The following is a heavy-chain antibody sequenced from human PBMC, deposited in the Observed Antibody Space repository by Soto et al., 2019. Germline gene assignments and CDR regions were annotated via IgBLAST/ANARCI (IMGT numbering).Heavy chain of an antibody. J-gene: IGHJ6*02. CDR2: INPYRGAT. D-gene: IGHD1-1*01. CDR3: AREHVRPRTGAMDV. V-gene: IGHV1-2*02. Sequence: ASVKVSCKASGYSFTDYYMHWVRQAPGQGLEWMGWINPYRGATNYAQKFQGRVTMTRDTSISTAYVELSRLRSDDTAVYWCAREHVRPRTGAMDVWGQGTTVTVSS. CDR1: GYSFTDYY.